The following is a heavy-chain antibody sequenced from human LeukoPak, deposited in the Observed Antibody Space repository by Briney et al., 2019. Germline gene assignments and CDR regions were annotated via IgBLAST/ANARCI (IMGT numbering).Heavy chain of an antibody. V-gene: IGHV4-30-2*03. J-gene: IGHJ6*02. CDR1: GGSISSGSYS. D-gene: IGHD1-14*01. Sequence: SQTLSLTCAVSGGSISSGSYSWSWIRQPPGKGLEWIGFIYHSGSTYYNPSLKTRVTMSVDTSKNQFSLKLSSVTAADTAVYYCAKHPAETVSYYYGMDVWGQGTTVTVAS. CDR2: IYHSGST. CDR3: AKHPAETVSYYYGMDV.